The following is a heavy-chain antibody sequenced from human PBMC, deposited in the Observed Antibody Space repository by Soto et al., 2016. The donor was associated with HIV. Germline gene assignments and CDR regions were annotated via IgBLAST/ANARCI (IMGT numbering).Heavy chain of an antibody. CDR1: GFTFSSYS. CDR2: ISSSSSTI. Sequence: EVQLVESGGGLVQPGGSLRLSCAASGFTFSSYSMNWVRQAPGKGLEWVSYISSSSSTIYYADSVKGRFTISRDNAKNSLYLQMNSLRAEDTAVYYCASVRLGELSFFDYWGQGTLVTVSS. D-gene: IGHD3-16*02. J-gene: IGHJ4*02. V-gene: IGHV3-48*04. CDR3: ASVRLGELSFFDY.